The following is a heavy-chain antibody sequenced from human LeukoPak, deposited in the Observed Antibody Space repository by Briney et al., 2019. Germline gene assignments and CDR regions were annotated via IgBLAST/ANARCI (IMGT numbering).Heavy chain of an antibody. CDR2: IYNSATT. J-gene: IGHJ3*01. CDR1: GDSIRSHY. D-gene: IGHD5-24*01. V-gene: IGHV4-59*11. CDR3: ARGGEGYNDDAFEV. Sequence: KPSETLSLTCTVSGDSIRSHYCAWLRQSPGKGLEWLGHIYNSATTDYNPSFKSRVTISLDTSKKQFSLKMTSVTALDSAVYYCARGGEGYNDDAFEVWGLGTAVTVSS.